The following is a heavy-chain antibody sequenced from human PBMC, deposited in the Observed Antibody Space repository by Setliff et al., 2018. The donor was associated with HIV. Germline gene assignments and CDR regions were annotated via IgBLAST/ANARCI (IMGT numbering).Heavy chain of an antibody. D-gene: IGHD2-15*01. CDR3: ARQHTSWRHFDY. V-gene: IGHV4-61*08. J-gene: IGHJ4*02. CDR1: GFSLSTSGMC. Sequence: SGPTLVNPTQTLTLACTVSGFSLSTSGMCVSWIRQPPGKGLEWIGYIYYSGGTNYNPSLKSRVTLSVDTSKNQFSLTLTSVTAADTAVYYCARQHTSWRHFDYWGQGTLVTVSS. CDR2: IYYSGGT.